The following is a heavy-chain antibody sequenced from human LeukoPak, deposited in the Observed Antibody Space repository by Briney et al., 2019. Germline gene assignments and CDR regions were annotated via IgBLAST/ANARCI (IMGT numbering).Heavy chain of an antibody. J-gene: IGHJ5*02. V-gene: IGHV1-46*01. CDR2: INPSGGST. CDR3: ARGSELLWFGELFPFDP. D-gene: IGHD3-10*01. Sequence: ASVKVSCKASGYTFTSYYMHWVRQAPGQGLEWMGIINPSGGSTSYAQKFQGRVTMTRDTSTSTVYMELSSLRSEDTAVYYCARGSELLWFGELFPFDPWGQVTLVTVSS. CDR1: GYTFTSYY.